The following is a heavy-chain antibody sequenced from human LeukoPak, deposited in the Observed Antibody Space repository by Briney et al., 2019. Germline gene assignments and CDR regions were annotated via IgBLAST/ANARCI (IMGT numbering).Heavy chain of an antibody. CDR1: GYSFTSYW. CDR3: ARRVLRGGLYYFDY. V-gene: IGHV5-51*01. D-gene: IGHD3-10*01. J-gene: IGHJ4*02. CDR2: IYPGDSDT. Sequence: GESLKISCKGSGYSFTSYWIGWVRQMAGKGLEWMGIIYPGDSDTRYSASFQGQVTTSAGKSISTAYLQWSSLKAADTAMYYCARRVLRGGLYYFDYWGQGTLVTVSS.